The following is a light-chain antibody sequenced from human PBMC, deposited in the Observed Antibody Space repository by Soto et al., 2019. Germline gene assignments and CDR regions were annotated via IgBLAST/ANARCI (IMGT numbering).Light chain of an antibody. J-gene: IGLJ1*01. V-gene: IGLV2-14*01. CDR1: SSDVGAYNY. CDR3: SSYSTSFFYV. Sequence: ALTQPASVSGSPGQSITISCTGTSSDVGAYNYVSWYQQHPGEAPKLIIYGVTNRPSGVSYRFSGSKSDYTASLTISGLQAEDEADYYCSSYSTSFFYVFGTGTKGTVL. CDR2: GVT.